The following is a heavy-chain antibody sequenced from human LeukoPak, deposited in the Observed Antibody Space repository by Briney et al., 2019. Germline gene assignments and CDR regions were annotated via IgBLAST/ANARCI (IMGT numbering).Heavy chain of an antibody. D-gene: IGHD4-23*01. V-gene: IGHV4-39*07. CDR3: ARERYYYGGKTWFDP. CDR1: GGYIITSDHY. J-gene: IGHJ5*02. Sequence: SETLSLTCSVSGGYIITSDHYWGWIRQPPGKGLEWIGSIYYTGSTSTNPFFKSRVTVSVDTSKDQFSLNLTSVTAADTAVYYCARERYYYGGKTWFDPWGQGTLVTVSS. CDR2: IYYTGST.